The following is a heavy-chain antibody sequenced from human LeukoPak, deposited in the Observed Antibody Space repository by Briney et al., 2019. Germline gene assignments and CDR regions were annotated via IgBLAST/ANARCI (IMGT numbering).Heavy chain of an antibody. CDR1: GASISSNSFY. CDR3: AVLLYRHYHWFDS. CDR2: IYYNGES. J-gene: IGHJ5*01. Sequence: PSPTPSLTCTGTGASISSNSFYWGGIRQPPGKGLSWFGTIYYNGESFYNPSPKKRVARHVDTSASQFSLKLSSVTAADTAVYYCAVLLYRHYHWFDSWGQGTLVSVSS. V-gene: IGHV4-39*05. D-gene: IGHD3-16*02.